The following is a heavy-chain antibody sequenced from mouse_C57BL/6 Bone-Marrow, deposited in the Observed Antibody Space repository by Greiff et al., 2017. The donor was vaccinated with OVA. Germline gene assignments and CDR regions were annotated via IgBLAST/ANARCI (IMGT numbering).Heavy chain of an antibody. J-gene: IGHJ2*01. V-gene: IGHV5-4*01. CDR1: GFTFSSYA. CDR2: ISDGGSYT. Sequence: EVQGVESGGGLVKPGGSLKLSCAASGFTFSSYAMSWVRQTPEKRLEWVATISDGGSYTYYPDNLKGRFTISRDNAKNNLYLQMSHLKSEDTAMYYCARGGDYWGQGTTLTVSS. CDR3: ARGGDY.